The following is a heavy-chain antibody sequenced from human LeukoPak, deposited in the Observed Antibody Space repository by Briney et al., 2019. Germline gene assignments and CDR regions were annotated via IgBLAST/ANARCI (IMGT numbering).Heavy chain of an antibody. CDR1: GGSFSSGSYY. Sequence: SETLSLTCTVSGGSFSSGSYYWSWIRQPPGKGLEWIGYIYYSGSTNYNPSLKSRVTISVDTSKNQFSLKLSSVTAADTAVYYCARDPYYYDSSGFDYWGQGTLVTVSS. V-gene: IGHV4-61*01. D-gene: IGHD3-22*01. CDR2: IYYSGST. J-gene: IGHJ4*02. CDR3: ARDPYYYDSSGFDY.